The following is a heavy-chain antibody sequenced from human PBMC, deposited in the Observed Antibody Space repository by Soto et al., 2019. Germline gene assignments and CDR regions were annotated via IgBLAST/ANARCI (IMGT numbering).Heavy chain of an antibody. Sequence: GASVKVSCKASGGTFSSYAISWVRQAPGQGLEWMGGIIPIFGTANYAQKFQGRVTITADESTSTAYMELSSLRSEDTAVYYCARERGRPGCGGSCNEGDAFDIWGQGTMVTVSS. CDR2: IIPIFGTA. J-gene: IGHJ3*02. D-gene: IGHD2-15*01. V-gene: IGHV1-69*13. CDR1: GGTFSSYA. CDR3: ARERGRPGCGGSCNEGDAFDI.